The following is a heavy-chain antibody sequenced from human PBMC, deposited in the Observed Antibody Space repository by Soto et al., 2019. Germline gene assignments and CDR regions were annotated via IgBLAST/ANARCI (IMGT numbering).Heavy chain of an antibody. Sequence: SETLSLTCAVYGGSFSGYYWSWIRQPPGKGLEWIGEINHSGSTNYNPSLKSRVTISVDTSKNQFSLKLSSVTAADTAVYYCAVKTYYYYCGMDVWGQGTTVTVSS. V-gene: IGHV4-34*01. CDR1: GGSFSGYY. CDR2: INHSGST. J-gene: IGHJ6*02. CDR3: AVKTYYYYCGMDV.